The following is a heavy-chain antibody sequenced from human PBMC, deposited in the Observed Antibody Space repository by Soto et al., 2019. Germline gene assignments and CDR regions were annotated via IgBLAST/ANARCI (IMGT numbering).Heavy chain of an antibody. J-gene: IGHJ3*02. V-gene: IGHV3-21*01. CDR1: GFTFSSYS. CDR3: ARDLDTIFHPTAFDI. D-gene: IGHD3-9*01. CDR2: ISSSSSYI. Sequence: EVQLVESGGGLVKPGGSLRLSCAASGFTFSSYSMNWVRQAPGKGLEWVSSISSSSSYIYYADSVKCRFTISRDNAKNSLYLQMNSLRAEDTAVYYCARDLDTIFHPTAFDIWGQGTMVTVSS.